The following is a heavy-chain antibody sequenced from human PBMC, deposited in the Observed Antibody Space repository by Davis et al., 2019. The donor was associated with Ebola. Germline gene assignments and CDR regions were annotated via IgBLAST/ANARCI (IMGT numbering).Heavy chain of an antibody. J-gene: IGHJ4*02. V-gene: IGHV1-18*04. CDR3: ARAQFPTTSDH. D-gene: IGHD1-1*01. CDR2: INPHNGNT. CDR1: GYTFTNYG. Sequence: ASVKVSCKASGYTFTNYGITWVRQAPGQGLEWMGWINPHNGNTNSAQNVQGRVTMTTDTSTTTAYMEVGSLRTDDTAVYYCARAQFPTTSDHWGQGTLVTVSS.